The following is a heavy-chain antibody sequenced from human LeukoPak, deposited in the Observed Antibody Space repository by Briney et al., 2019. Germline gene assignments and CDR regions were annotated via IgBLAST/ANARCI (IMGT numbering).Heavy chain of an antibody. CDR2: INPNSGDT. Sequence: ASVKVSCKASGYTLTGYHMHWVRQAPGQGLEWMGWINPNSGDTSYAQKFQDRVTMTWDTSINTASMELNRLTSDDTAVYFCARDGGFDHWGQGTLVTVSS. J-gene: IGHJ4*02. V-gene: IGHV1-2*02. D-gene: IGHD3-3*01. CDR3: ARDGGFDH. CDR1: GYTLTGYH.